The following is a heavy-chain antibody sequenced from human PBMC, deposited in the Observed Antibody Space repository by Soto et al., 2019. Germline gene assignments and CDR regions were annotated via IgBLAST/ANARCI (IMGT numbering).Heavy chain of an antibody. J-gene: IGHJ5*02. D-gene: IGHD2-2*01. V-gene: IGHV4-4*02. Sequence: QVQLQESGPGLVKPSGTLSLTCSVSGDSINDKNWWTWLRQPPGKRLEWIGDIYHTGRSSYNPSLTSRVAMSVDKSKNQFSLRLISGTAADTAGYYCARTEVTESTSLHPCDPWGQGTLVTVSS. CDR2: IYHTGRS. CDR3: ARTEVTESTSLHPCDP. CDR1: GDSINDKNW.